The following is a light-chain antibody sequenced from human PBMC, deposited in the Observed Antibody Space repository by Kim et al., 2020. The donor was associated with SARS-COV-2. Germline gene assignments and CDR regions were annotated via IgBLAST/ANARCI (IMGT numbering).Light chain of an antibody. V-gene: IGLV3-19*01. Sequence: LGQTVRITCQGDSLRRYYASWYQQKPGQAPVLVIYGKNNRPSGIPDRFSGSSSGNTASLTITGAQAEDGADYYCNSRDSSGNHAVFGGGTQLTVL. J-gene: IGLJ7*01. CDR1: SLRRYY. CDR3: NSRDSSGNHAV. CDR2: GKN.